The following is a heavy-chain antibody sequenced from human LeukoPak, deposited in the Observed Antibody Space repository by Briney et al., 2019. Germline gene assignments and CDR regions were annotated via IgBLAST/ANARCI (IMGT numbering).Heavy chain of an antibody. CDR1: GYTFTNYW. CDR3: ARGYGAFDI. D-gene: IGHD2-15*01. V-gene: IGHV5-10-1*01. CDR2: IEPSDSYT. Sequence: GESLKISCKGSGYTFTNYWINWVCQMPGKGLEWMGRIEPSDSYTNYSPSFQGHVTISADKSISTAYLQWSSLKASDTAMYFCARGYGAFDIWGQGTMVTVSS. J-gene: IGHJ3*02.